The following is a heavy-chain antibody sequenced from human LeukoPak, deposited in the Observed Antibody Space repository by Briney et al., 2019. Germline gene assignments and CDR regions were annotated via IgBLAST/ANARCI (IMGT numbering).Heavy chain of an antibody. J-gene: IGHJ4*02. CDR3: ARTVKTYYNWNYQDY. V-gene: IGHV3-21*01. CDR2: ISSSSSHI. Sequence: PGGSLRLSCAASGFTFSSYSMNWVRQAPGKGLEWVSSISSSSSHIYYADSVKGRFTISRDNAKNSLYLQMNSLRAEDTAVYYCARTVKTYYNWNYQDYWGQGTLVTVSS. D-gene: IGHD1-7*01. CDR1: GFTFSSYS.